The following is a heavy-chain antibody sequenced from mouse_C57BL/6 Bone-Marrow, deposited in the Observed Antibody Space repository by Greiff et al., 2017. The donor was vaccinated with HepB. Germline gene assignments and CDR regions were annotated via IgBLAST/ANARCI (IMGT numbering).Heavy chain of an antibody. CDR3: ARSPLRTSYFDY. D-gene: IGHD2-12*01. Sequence: QVQLQQPGAELVKPGASVKMSCKASGYTFTSYWITWVKQRPGQGLEWIGDIYPGSGSTNYNEKFKSKATLTVDTSSSTAYMQLSSLTSEDSAVYYCARSPLRTSYFDYRAKAPLSQSPQ. CDR2: IYPGSGST. J-gene: IGHJ2*01. V-gene: IGHV1-55*01. CDR1: GYTFTSYW.